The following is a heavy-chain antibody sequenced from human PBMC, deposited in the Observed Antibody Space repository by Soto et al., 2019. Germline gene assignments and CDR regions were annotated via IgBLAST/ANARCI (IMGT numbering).Heavy chain of an antibody. V-gene: IGHV1-8*01. CDR1: GYTFTNYD. J-gene: IGHJ5*02. D-gene: IGHD6-13*01. Sequence: QVQLVQSGAEVKKPGASVKVSCKASGYTFTNYDINWVRQATGQGLEWMGWMNPKSGNTGSAQKFQGRVTRTGDTSTGTAYMELSNLRSEDTAVYYCARGGTPSSTWYDGYHWGQGTLVTVSP. CDR3: ARGGTPSSTWYDGYH. CDR2: MNPKSGNT.